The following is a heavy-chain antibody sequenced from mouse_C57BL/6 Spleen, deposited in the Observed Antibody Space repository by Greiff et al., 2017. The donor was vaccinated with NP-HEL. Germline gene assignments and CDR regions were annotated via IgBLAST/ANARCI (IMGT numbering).Heavy chain of an antibody. V-gene: IGHV3-6*01. Sequence: DVKLVESGPGLVKPSQSLSLTCSVTGYSITSGYYWNWIRQYPGNKLEWMGYISYDGSNNYNPSLKNRISITRDTSKNQFFLKLNSVTTEDTATYYCARGGGMVVTTWAMDYWGQGTSVTVSS. D-gene: IGHD2-3*01. CDR3: ARGGGMVVTTWAMDY. CDR2: ISYDGSN. J-gene: IGHJ4*01. CDR1: GYSITSGYY.